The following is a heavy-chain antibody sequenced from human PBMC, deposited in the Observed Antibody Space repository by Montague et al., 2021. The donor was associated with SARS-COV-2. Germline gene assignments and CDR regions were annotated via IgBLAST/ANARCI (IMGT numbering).Heavy chain of an antibody. Sequence: SLRLSCAASGFTFSSYSMNWVRQAPGKGLEWVSSISSSSSSIYYADSVKGRFTISRDNAKNSLYLQMNSLRAEDTAVYYCAREAMVRGFDYYDMDVWGQGTTVTVPS. J-gene: IGHJ6*02. CDR1: GFTFSSYS. D-gene: IGHD3-10*01. V-gene: IGHV3-21*01. CDR3: AREAMVRGFDYYDMDV. CDR2: ISSSSSSI.